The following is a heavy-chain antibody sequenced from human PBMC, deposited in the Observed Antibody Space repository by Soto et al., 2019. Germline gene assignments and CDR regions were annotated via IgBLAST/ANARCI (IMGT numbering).Heavy chain of an antibody. CDR3: ASLGGTIDY. J-gene: IGHJ4*02. CDR1: GGSISSYY. CDR2: IHSSGNT. V-gene: IGHV4-4*07. Sequence: PSETLSLTCTASGGSISSYYWNWIRQPAGKGLEWIGRIHSSGNTNYNPSLKSRVSMSVDTSKNQISLKLRSVTAADTAVYYCASLGGTIDYWGQGTLVTVSS. D-gene: IGHD1-26*01.